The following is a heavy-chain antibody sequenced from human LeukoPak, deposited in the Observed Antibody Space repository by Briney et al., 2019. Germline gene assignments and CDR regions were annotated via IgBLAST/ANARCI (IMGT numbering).Heavy chain of an antibody. CDR2: IRSKAYGETK. D-gene: IGHD1-26*01. CDR3: TRMGINKVGATPFDY. J-gene: IGHJ4*02. Sequence: GGSLRLSCTASGFTFGDDAMSWVRQAPGKGLEWVGFIRSKAYGETKEYAASVKGRFTISRDDSKSIAYLQMNSLKTEDTAVYYCTRMGINKVGATPFDYWGQGTLVTVSS. CDR1: GFTFGDDA. V-gene: IGHV3-49*04.